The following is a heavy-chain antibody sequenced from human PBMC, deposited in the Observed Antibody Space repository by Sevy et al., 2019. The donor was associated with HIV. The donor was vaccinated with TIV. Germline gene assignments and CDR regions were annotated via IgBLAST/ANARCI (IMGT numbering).Heavy chain of an antibody. CDR1: GGSISSGGYY. CDR2: SYYSGST. J-gene: IGHJ4*02. D-gene: IGHD6-6*01. V-gene: IGHV4-31*03. CDR3: ARGAPREYSSSSGYYFDY. Sequence: SETLSLTCTVSGGSISSGGYYWSWIRQHPGKGLEWIGYSYYSGSTYYNPSLKSRVTISVDTSKNQFSLKLSSVTAADTAVYYCARGAPREYSSSSGYYFDYWGQGTLVTVSS.